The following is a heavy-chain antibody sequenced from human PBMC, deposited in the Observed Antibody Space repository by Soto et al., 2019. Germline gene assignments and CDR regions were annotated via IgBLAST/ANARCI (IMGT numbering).Heavy chain of an antibody. CDR2: IYYSGST. CDR1: GGSISSGGYY. V-gene: IGHV4-31*03. D-gene: IGHD6-13*01. J-gene: IGHJ6*03. CDR3: ARDQQQLESYYYYYYMDV. Sequence: PSETLSLTCTVSGGSISSGGYYWSWIRQHPGKGLEWIGYIYYSGSTYYNPSLKSRVTISVDTSKNQFSLKLSSVTAADTAVYYCARDQQQLESYYYYYYMDVWGKGTTVTVSS.